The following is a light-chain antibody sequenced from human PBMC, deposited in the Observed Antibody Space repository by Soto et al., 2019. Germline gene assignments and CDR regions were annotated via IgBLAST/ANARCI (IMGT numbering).Light chain of an antibody. CDR1: QSLSRVF. CDR2: QTS. CDR3: QHYGGSPAYT. J-gene: IGKJ2*01. V-gene: IGKV3-20*01. Sequence: EIILTQSPGTLSLSPGERATLSCRGSQSLSRVFLAWYQQKPGQAPRLLMYQTSSRASGVPDRFSGSGSGTDLTLTISGLEPEDSAVYYCQHYGGSPAYTFGQGTKLEI.